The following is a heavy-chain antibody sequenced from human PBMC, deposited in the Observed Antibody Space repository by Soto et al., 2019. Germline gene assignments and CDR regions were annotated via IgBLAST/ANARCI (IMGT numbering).Heavy chain of an antibody. D-gene: IGHD3-22*01. Sequence: GESLRLSCAASGFTFSSYWMHWVRQAPGKGLVWVSRINSDGSSTSYADSVKGRFTISRDNAKNTLYLQMNSLRAEDTAVYYCARDYYDSSGYYWESNNWFDPWGQGTLVTISS. CDR2: INSDGSST. V-gene: IGHV3-74*01. J-gene: IGHJ5*02. CDR3: ARDYYDSSGYYWESNNWFDP. CDR1: GFTFSSYW.